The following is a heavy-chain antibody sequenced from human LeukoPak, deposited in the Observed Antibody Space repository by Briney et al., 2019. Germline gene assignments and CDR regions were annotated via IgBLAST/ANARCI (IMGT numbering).Heavy chain of an antibody. CDR2: IYSGGST. V-gene: IGHV3-53*01. CDR3: ARAQQGYGDYYFDY. D-gene: IGHD4-17*01. CDR1: GFTFSTHT. J-gene: IGHJ4*02. Sequence: GGSLRLSCAGAGFTFSTHTINWVRQAPGKGLEWVSVIYSGGSTYYADSVKGRFTISRDNSKNTLYLQMNSLRAEDTAVYYCARAQQGYGDYYFDYWGQGTLVTVSS.